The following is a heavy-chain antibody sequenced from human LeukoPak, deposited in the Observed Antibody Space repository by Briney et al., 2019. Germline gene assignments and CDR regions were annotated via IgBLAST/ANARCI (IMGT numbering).Heavy chain of an antibody. CDR1: GFTFSSYS. J-gene: IGHJ5*02. CDR2: ISSSSSTI. CDR3: ARDSIVGAS. V-gene: IGHV3-48*01. D-gene: IGHD1-26*01. Sequence: GGSLRLSCAASGFTFSSYSMNWVRQAPGKGLEWVSYISSSSSTICYADSAKGRFTISRDNAKNSLYLQMNSLRAEDTAVYYCARDSIVGASWGQGTLVTVSS.